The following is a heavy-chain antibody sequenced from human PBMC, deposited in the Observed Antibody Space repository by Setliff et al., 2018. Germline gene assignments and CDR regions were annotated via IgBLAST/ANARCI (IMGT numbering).Heavy chain of an antibody. V-gene: IGHV3-49*04. D-gene: IGHD5-12*01. J-gene: IGHJ3*02. Sequence: LRLSCTASGFTFGDYAMSWVRQAPGKGLEWVGFIRSKAYGGTTEYAASVKGRFTISRDDSKSIAYLQMNSLKTEDTAVYYCAPEGVSGYGYDAFDIWGQGTMVTVSS. CDR2: IRSKAYGGTT. CDR3: APEGVSGYGYDAFDI. CDR1: GFTFGDYA.